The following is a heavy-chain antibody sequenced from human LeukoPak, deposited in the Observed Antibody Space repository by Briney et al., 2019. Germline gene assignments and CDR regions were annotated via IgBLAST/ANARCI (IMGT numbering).Heavy chain of an antibody. V-gene: IGHV3-74*01. CDR1: GFTFSSSW. J-gene: IGHJ4*02. CDR3: ARSSGYGYDY. Sequence: GGSLRLSCEASGFTFSSSWMHWVRQAPGKGLVWVSRVSSDGSSSSYADSVKGRFTISRDNAKNTLSLQMNSLRAEDTAVYYCARSSGYGYDYWGQGTLVTVSS. CDR2: VSSDGSSS. D-gene: IGHD5-18*01.